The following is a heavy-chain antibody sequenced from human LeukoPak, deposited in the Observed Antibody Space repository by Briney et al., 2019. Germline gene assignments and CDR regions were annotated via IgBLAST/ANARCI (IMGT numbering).Heavy chain of an antibody. Sequence: PSETLSLTCTVSGGSISSYYWSWIREPPGKGLEWIGYLYYSGSTNYNPSLKSRVTISVDTSKNQFSLKLSSVTAGDTAVYYCARDRSSLDTAMDRWFDPWGQGTLVTVSS. CDR2: LYYSGST. D-gene: IGHD5-18*01. CDR3: ARDRSSLDTAMDRWFDP. J-gene: IGHJ5*02. V-gene: IGHV4-59*01. CDR1: GGSISSYY.